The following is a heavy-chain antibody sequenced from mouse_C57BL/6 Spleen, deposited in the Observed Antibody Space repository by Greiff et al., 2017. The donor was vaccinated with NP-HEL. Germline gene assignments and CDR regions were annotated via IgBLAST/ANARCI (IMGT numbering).Heavy chain of an antibody. CDR3: ATPLTGYAMDY. CDR2: INPSTGGT. J-gene: IGHJ4*01. V-gene: IGHV1-42*01. D-gene: IGHD4-1*01. Sequence: VQLQQSGPELVKPGASVKISCKASGYSFTGYYMNWVKQSPEKSLEWIGEINPSTGGTTYNQKFKAKATLTVDKSSSTAYMQLKSLTSEDSAVYYCATPLTGYAMDYWGQGTSVTVSS. CDR1: GYSFTGYY.